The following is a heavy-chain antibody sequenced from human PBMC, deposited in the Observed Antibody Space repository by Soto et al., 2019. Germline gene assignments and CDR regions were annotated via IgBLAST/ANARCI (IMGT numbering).Heavy chain of an antibody. CDR1: GGSISSYY. Sequence: QVQLQESGPGLVKPSETLSLTCIVSGGSISSYYWSWIRQPPGKGLEWIGYIYYSGSTNYNPSLKSRVTISVDTSKNQFSLKLSSVTAADTAVYYCARGPRGVIDYWGQGTLVTVSS. J-gene: IGHJ4*02. CDR3: ARGPRGVIDY. CDR2: IYYSGST. D-gene: IGHD3-10*01. V-gene: IGHV4-59*01.